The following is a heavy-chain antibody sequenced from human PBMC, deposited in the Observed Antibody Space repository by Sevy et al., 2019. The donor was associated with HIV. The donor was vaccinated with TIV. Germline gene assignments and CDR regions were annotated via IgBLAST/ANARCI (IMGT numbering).Heavy chain of an antibody. Sequence: GGSLRLSCAASGFTVTNNYISWVRQAPGKGLDWVALSYSDDSRYFADSVRDRFTISRDSLKNTLYLQMNSLRAEDTAVYYCARLHPHIAAARAMDVWGQGTTVTVSS. CDR2: SYSDDSR. V-gene: IGHV3-53*01. D-gene: IGHD6-13*01. CDR3: ARLHPHIAAARAMDV. CDR1: GFTVTNNY. J-gene: IGHJ6*02.